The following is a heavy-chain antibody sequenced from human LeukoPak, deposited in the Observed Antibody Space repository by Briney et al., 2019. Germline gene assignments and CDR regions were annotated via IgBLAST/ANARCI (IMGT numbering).Heavy chain of an antibody. J-gene: IGHJ4*02. CDR3: AKDLSPYGSGSKTYDF. D-gene: IGHD3-10*01. CDR2: ISGSGGTT. Sequence: GGSLRLSCAASGFTFSSYAMNWVRQAPGKGLEWVSAISGSGGTTYYADSVKGRFTISRDNSKTTLSLQMNSLRAEDTAVYYCAKDLSPYGSGSKTYDFWGQGTLVAVSS. V-gene: IGHV3-23*01. CDR1: GFTFSSYA.